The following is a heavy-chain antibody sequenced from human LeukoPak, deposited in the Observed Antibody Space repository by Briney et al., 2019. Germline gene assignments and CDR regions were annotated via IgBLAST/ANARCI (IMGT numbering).Heavy chain of an antibody. Sequence: GGSPRLSCAASGFTFSSYWMNWVRQAPGKGLEWVANIKQDGSEKYYVDSVKGRFTISRDNAKSSLYLQMNSLRAEDTAVYYCAITPKVVTPSSWGQGTLVTASS. CDR2: IKQDGSEK. CDR1: GFTFSSYW. J-gene: IGHJ4*02. V-gene: IGHV3-7*01. D-gene: IGHD4-23*01. CDR3: AITPKVVTPSS.